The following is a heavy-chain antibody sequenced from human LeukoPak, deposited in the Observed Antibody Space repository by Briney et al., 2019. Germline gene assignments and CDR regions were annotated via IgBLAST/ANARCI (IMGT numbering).Heavy chain of an antibody. D-gene: IGHD1-26*01. V-gene: IGHV3-21*01. CDR3: ARDKAPTIQGSYDY. CDR1: GFTFSSYS. CDR2: ISSSSSYI. J-gene: IGHJ4*02. Sequence: GGSLRLSCAASGFTFSSYSMNWVRQAPGKGLEWVSSISSSSSYIYYADSVKGRFTISRDNAKNSLYLQMSSLRAEDTAVYYCARDKAPTIQGSYDYWGQGTLVTVSS.